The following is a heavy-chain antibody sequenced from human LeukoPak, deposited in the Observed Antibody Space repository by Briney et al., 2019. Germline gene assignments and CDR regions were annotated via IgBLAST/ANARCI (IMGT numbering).Heavy chain of an antibody. D-gene: IGHD2-2*01. CDR3: ARVSTNTWYNFDY. CDR1: GFSFNNHE. CDR2: IRRGGCYI. J-gene: IGHJ4*02. Sequence: GGSQRLSCVASGFSFNNHEMNSVRHAPGKGLEWVSYIRRGGCYIYYADSVTGRFTISRDTAKYSLYLQMNSLRGEDTAVYYCARVSTNTWYNFDYWGQGTLVTVSS. V-gene: IGHV3-48*03.